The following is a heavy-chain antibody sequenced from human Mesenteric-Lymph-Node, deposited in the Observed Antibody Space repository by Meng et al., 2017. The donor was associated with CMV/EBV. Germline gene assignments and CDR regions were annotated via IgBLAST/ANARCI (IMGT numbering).Heavy chain of an antibody. V-gene: IGHV3-21*01. Sequence: AYGFTFSSYSMNWLRQDPGKGLELVSSISSSSSYIYYADSVKSRFTISRDNAKNSLYLQMNSLRAEDTAVYYCARTFMVRGPNWFDPWGQGTLVTVSS. CDR3: ARTFMVRGPNWFDP. J-gene: IGHJ5*02. D-gene: IGHD3-10*01. CDR2: ISSSSSYI. CDR1: GFTFSSYS.